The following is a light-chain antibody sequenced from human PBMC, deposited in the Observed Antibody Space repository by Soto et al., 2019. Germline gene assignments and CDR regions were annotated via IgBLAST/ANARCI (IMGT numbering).Light chain of an antibody. V-gene: IGKV1-39*01. CDR3: QQSYSTPRT. Sequence: DIQMTQSPSSLSASVGDRVTITCRASQTIRNFLNWYQQKPGTAPKLLIYAASSLQSGVPSRFSGSGSGTDFTLTITNLQPEDFATYYCQQSYSTPRTFGQGTKVDIK. CDR2: AAS. J-gene: IGKJ1*01. CDR1: QTIRNF.